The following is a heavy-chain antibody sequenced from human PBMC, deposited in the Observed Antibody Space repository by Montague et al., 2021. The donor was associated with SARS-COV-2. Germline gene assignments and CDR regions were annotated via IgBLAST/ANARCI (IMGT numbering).Heavy chain of an antibody. CDR3: ARHGYYYDSSGMADY. V-gene: IGHV4-39*01. CDR1: GGSISSSSYN. Sequence: SETLSLTCTVSGGSISSSSYNWGWIRQPPGKGLEWIGSINYSGSTYYNPSLKSRVTISVDTSKNQFSLKLSSVTAADTAVYYCARHGYYYDSSGMADYWGQGTLVTVSS. D-gene: IGHD3-22*01. CDR2: INYSGST. J-gene: IGHJ4*02.